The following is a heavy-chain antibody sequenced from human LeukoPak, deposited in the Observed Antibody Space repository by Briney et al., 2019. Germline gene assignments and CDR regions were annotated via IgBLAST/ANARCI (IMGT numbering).Heavy chain of an antibody. V-gene: IGHV3-30*04. D-gene: IGHD2-15*01. CDR1: GFTFSSYA. J-gene: IGHJ6*02. Sequence: PGGSLRLSCAASGFTFSSYAMHWVRQAPGKGLEWVAVISYDGSNKYYADSVKGRFTISRDNSNNTLYLQMNSLRAEDMAVYYCARDRGYCSGGSCYYYGMDVWGQGTTVTVSS. CDR2: ISYDGSNK. CDR3: ARDRGYCSGGSCYYYGMDV.